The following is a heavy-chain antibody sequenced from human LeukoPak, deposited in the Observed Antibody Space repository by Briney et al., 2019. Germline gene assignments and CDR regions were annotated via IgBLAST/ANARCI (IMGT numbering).Heavy chain of an antibody. V-gene: IGHV1-2*02. J-gene: IGHJ5*02. CDR2: INPNSGGT. Sequence: GASVTVSCKASGYTFTGYYMHWVRQAPGQGLEWMGWINPNSGGTNYAQKFQGRVNMTRDTSISTTYMELSRLSFYDTAVYYCAKCDIVVVPAAEAGWFDPWGQGTLVTVSS. CDR3: AKCDIVVVPAAEAGWFDP. D-gene: IGHD2-2*01. CDR1: GYTFTGYY.